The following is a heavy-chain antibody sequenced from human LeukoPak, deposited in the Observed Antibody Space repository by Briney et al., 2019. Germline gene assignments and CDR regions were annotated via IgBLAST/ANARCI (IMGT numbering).Heavy chain of an antibody. CDR3: AREAIYSSGWYRCAFDI. J-gene: IGHJ3*02. D-gene: IGHD6-19*01. CDR2: IYPGDSDT. CDR1: GYSFTSYW. Sequence: GASLKISCKGSGYSFTSYWIGWARQMPGKGLEWMGIIYPGDSDTRYSPSFQGQVTISADKSISTAYLQWSSLKASDTAMYYCAREAIYSSGWYRCAFDIWGQGTMVTVSS. V-gene: IGHV5-51*01.